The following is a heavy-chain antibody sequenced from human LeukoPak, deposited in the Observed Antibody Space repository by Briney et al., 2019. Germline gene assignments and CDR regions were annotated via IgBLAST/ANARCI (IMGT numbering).Heavy chain of an antibody. V-gene: IGHV4-59*08. CDR2: IYYSGST. D-gene: IGHD3-16*01. CDR1: GGSISSYY. Sequence: SETLSLTCTVSGGSISSYYWSWIRQPPGKGLEWIGYIYYSGSTNYNPSLKSRVTISVDTSKNQFSLKLSSVTAADTAVYYCARGLGGASYYMDVWGKGTTVTVSS. J-gene: IGHJ6*03. CDR3: ARGLGGASYYMDV.